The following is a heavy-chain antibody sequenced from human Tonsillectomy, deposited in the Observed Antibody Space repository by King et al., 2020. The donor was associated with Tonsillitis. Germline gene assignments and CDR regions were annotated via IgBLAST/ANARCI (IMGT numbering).Heavy chain of an antibody. CDR2: IYSGGTT. J-gene: IGHJ4*02. CDR1: GFIVSSNY. V-gene: IGHV3-53*01. D-gene: IGHD3-22*01. Sequence: QLVQSGGGLIQPGGSLRLSCAASGFIVSSNYMSWVRQAPGKGLEWVSVIYSGGTTYYADSVKGRFTISRDNSKNTLFLQMNSLRAEDTAVYYCARDPGYFSFDSWGQGTLVTVSS. CDR3: ARDPGYFSFDS.